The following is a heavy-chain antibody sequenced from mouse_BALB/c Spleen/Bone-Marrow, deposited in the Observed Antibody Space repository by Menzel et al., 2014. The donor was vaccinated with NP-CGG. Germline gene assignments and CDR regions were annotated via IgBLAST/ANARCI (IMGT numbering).Heavy chain of an antibody. CDR3: VRGGYYSWFAY. J-gene: IGHJ3*01. CDR1: GFSLTSYD. V-gene: IGHV2-9-2*01. Sequence: QVHVKQSGPGLVAPSQSLSITCTVSGFSLTSYDISWIRQPPGKGLEWLGVIWTGGGTNYNSAFMSRLSISKDNSKSQVFLKMNSLQTDDTAIYYCVRGGYYSWFAYWGQGTLVTVSA. CDR2: IWTGGGT. D-gene: IGHD2-3*01.